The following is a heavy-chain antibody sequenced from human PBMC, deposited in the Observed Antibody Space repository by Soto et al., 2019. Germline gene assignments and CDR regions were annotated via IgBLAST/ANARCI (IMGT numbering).Heavy chain of an antibody. J-gene: IGHJ4*02. CDR1: GFTFSSYA. CDR2: ISGSGGST. V-gene: IGHV3-23*01. Sequence: GSLRLSCAASGFTFSSYAMSWVRQAPGKGLEWVSAISGSGGSTYYADSVKGRFTVSRDNSKNTLYLQMNSLRAEYTAVYYCAKCRTRSDYDILTGYYPQNQLAYWGQRTPVTVSS. CDR3: AKCRTRSDYDILTGYYPQNQLAY. D-gene: IGHD3-9*01.